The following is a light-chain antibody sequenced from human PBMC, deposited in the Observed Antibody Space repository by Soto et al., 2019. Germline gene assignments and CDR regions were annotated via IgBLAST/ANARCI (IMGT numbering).Light chain of an antibody. V-gene: IGKV1-5*01. Sequence: DIPMTQSPSTLSASIRDRVTITCRASQKISGWLAWYQQKPGKAPKLLIYDASSLQSGVPSRFSGSGSGTEFTLTISSLQPDDFATYYYQQYNSDPLTFGQGTKVEIK. CDR3: QQYNSDPLT. CDR1: QKISGW. J-gene: IGKJ1*01. CDR2: DAS.